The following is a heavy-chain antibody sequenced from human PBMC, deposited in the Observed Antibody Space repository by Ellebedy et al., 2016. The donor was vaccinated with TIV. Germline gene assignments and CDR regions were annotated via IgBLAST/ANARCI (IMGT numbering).Heavy chain of an antibody. CDR2: MNPNSGKT. J-gene: IGHJ6*03. CDR1: GYIFISYN. Sequence: ASVKVSXKASGYIFISYNLNWVRQATGQGLEWMGWMNPNSGKTGYAQKFQGRVTMTRDTSTNTAYMELSSLRSEDTAVYYCARKYYYGSGSYWGSYYYYYYMDVWGKGTTVTVSS. CDR3: ARKYYYGSGSYWGSYYYYYYMDV. D-gene: IGHD3-10*01. V-gene: IGHV1-8*01.